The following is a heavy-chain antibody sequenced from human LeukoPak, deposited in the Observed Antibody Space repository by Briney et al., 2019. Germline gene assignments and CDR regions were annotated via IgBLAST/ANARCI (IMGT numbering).Heavy chain of an antibody. D-gene: IGHD2-2*01. CDR1: GFTFSSYA. J-gene: IGHJ4*02. CDR2: ISGSGGST. V-gene: IGHV3-23*01. Sequence: GGSLRLSCAASGFTFSSYAMSWVRQAPGKGLEWVSGISGSGGSTDYADSVKGRFTISRDNAKNSLYLQMNSLRAEDTAVYYCARDVGVVPAAPDYWGQGTLVTVSS. CDR3: ARDVGVVPAAPDY.